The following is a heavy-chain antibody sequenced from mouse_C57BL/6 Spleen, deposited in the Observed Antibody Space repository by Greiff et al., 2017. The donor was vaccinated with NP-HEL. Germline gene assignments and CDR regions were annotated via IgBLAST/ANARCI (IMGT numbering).Heavy chain of an antibody. V-gene: IGHV1-85*01. CDR1: GYTFTSYD. CDR3: ARFDDYSWFAY. J-gene: IGHJ3*01. CDR2: IYPRDGST. Sequence: QVQLKESGPELVKPGASVKLSCKASGYTFTSYDINWVKQRPGQGLEWIGWIYPRDGSTKYNEKFKGKATLTVDTSSSTAYMELHSLTSEDSAVYFCARFDDYSWFAYWGQGTLVTVSA. D-gene: IGHD2-3*01.